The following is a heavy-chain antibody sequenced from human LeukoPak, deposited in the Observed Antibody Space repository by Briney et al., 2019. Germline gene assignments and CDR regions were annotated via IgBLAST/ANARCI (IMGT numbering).Heavy chain of an antibody. V-gene: IGHV3-23*01. CDR1: GFTFSSFA. J-gene: IGHJ4*02. D-gene: IGHD2-15*01. CDR2: ISANGGGT. CDR3: AKTTKAVVVDNFFDY. Sequence: PGGSLRLSCAASGFTFSSFAMSWVRQGPGKGLEWVSGISANGGGTYYANSVKGRFTIPRDNSKNTLHLQMNSLRAEDTAVYYCAKTTKAVVVDNFFDYWGQGTLVTVSS.